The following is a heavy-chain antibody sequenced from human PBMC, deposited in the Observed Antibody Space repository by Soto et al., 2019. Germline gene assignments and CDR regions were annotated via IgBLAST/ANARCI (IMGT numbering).Heavy chain of an antibody. J-gene: IGHJ4*02. D-gene: IGHD1-26*01. Sequence: EVQLVESGGGLVQPGGSLRLSCAASGFTLSDHYMDWVRQAPGKGLEWVGRTKNKANRYTTEYAASVNGRFTISRDDSKNSLYLQMNSLKTEDTAGYYCARWVSGSPDNGGQGTLVTVSS. V-gene: IGHV3-72*01. CDR3: ARWVSGSPDN. CDR1: GFTLSDHY. CDR2: TKNKANRYTT.